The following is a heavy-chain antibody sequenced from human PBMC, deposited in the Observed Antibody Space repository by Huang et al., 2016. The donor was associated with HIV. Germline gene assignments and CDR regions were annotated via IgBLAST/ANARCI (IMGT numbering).Heavy chain of an antibody. CDR3: VRALGGDDEADY. CDR2: IAYDGHKK. CDR1: GVTFSNYG. V-gene: IGHV3-30*03. D-gene: IGHD2-21*02. J-gene: IGHJ4*02. Sequence: QEQLEKSGGGVVQPGRSLRLSCAASGVTFSNYGMHWVRQAPGKGLECVAIIAYDGHKKYYAASVKGRFAISRDNSKNTLYLQMNDLKTEDTGVYYCVRALGGDDEADYWGQGTLVTVSS.